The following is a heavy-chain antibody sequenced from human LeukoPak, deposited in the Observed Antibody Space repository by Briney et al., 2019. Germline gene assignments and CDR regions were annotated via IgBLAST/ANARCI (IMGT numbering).Heavy chain of an antibody. CDR3: AREGNYSYGRSFDY. Sequence: PSQTLSLTCTVSGGSISSGSYYWSWIRQPAGKGLEWIGYIYYSGSTYYNPSLKSRVTISVDTSKSQFSLKLSSVTAADTAVYYCAREGNYSYGRSFDYWGQGTLVTVSS. D-gene: IGHD5-18*01. CDR1: GGSISSGSYY. V-gene: IGHV4-30-4*08. J-gene: IGHJ4*02. CDR2: IYYSGST.